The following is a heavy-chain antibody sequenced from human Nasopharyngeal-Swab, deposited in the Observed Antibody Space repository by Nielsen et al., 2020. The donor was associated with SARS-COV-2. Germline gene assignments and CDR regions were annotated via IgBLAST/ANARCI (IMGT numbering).Heavy chain of an antibody. J-gene: IGHJ4*02. CDR3: ARPSPYGDYSFDY. V-gene: IGHV7-4-1*01. Sequence: ASVKVSCTASGSTFTTHAMNWVRRAPGQGLEWMGWINTNTGSPRYAQGFTGRFVFSLDTSVSTAYLQIRSLKPEDTAVYFCARPSPYGDYSFDYWGQGTLVTVSS. CDR1: GSTFTTHA. CDR2: INTNTGSP. D-gene: IGHD4-17*01.